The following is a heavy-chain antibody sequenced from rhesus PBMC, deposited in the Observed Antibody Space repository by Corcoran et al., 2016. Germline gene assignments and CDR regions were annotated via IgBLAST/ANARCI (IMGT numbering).Heavy chain of an antibody. V-gene: IGHV4-169*01. CDR1: GGSISSSY. CDR2: IYGNSAST. D-gene: IGHD6-25*01. J-gene: IGHJ4*01. CDR3: AQGPIAAAVS. Sequence: QLQLQESGPGLVKPSETLSVTCAVSGGSISSSYWSWIGQAPGKGLKWIGYIYGNSASTNYNPSLKTRVTISKDTSKNQFSLELSSVTAADTAVYYCAQGPIAAAVSWGQGVLVTVSS.